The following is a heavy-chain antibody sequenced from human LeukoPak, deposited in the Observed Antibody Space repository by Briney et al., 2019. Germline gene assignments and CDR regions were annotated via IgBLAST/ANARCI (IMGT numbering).Heavy chain of an antibody. V-gene: IGHV3-23*01. CDR1: GFTFSSYA. CDR3: AKARYDFWSGLGWASNYYMDV. CDR2: ISGSGGST. Sequence: PGGSLRLSCAASGFTFSSYAMSWVRQAPGKGLEWVSDISGSGGSTYYADSVKGRFTISRDNSKNTLYLQMNSLRAEDTAVYYCAKARYDFWSGLGWASNYYMDVWGKGTTVTVSS. D-gene: IGHD3-3*01. J-gene: IGHJ6*03.